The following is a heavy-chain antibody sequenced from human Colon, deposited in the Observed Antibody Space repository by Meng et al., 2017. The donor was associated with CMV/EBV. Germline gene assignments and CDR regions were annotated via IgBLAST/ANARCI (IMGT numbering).Heavy chain of an antibody. CDR3: ARDGPADATGTFG. CDR2: ISYDGSRT. J-gene: IGHJ4*02. CDR1: GFTFNNYD. D-gene: IGHD1-1*01. V-gene: IGHV3-30*03. Sequence: QVQLVESGGGVVQPGRSLRLSCAASGFTFNNYDMHWVRQAPGRGLEWVAVISYDGSRTYYADSVKGRFTISRDSSKNTLYLQMNSLRTEDTAVYYCARDGPADATGTFGWGQGTLVTVSS.